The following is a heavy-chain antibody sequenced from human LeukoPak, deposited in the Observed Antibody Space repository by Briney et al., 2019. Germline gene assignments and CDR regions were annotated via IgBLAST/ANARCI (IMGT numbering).Heavy chain of an antibody. V-gene: IGHV3-30*03. J-gene: IGHJ4*02. CDR3: SRDLSSSALDY. CDR1: GFTFSSYG. D-gene: IGHD6-25*01. CDR2: ITYDGSNK. Sequence: GGSLRLSCAASGFTFSSYGMHWVRQTPGKGLQWVAVITYDGSNKFYADSVKGRFTISRDNSKNTLYLQMNSLRAEDTAVYYCSRDLSSSALDYWGQGTLVTVSS.